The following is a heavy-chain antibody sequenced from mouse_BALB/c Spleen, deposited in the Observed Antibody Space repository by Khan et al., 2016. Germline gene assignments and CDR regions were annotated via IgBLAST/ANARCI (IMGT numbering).Heavy chain of an antibody. CDR2: ILPGTVST. V-gene: IGHV1-9*01. J-gene: IGHJ3*01. CDR3: AGGAY. CDR1: GYTFSRYW. Sequence: QVQLKESGAELMKPGASVKISCKATGYTFSRYWIEWVKERPGHGLAWIGEILPGTVSTNYNEKLKGKATFTAETSSNTAYIQLSSLTSEDSAVYYCAGGAYWGRGTLVTVAA.